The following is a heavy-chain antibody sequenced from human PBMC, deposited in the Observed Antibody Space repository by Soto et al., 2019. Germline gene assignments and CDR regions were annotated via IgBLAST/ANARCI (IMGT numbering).Heavy chain of an antibody. CDR2: IYHSGST. CDR1: GGSISSGGYS. Sequence: QLQLQESGSGLVKPSQTLSLTCAVSGGSISSGGYSWSWIRQPPGKGLEWIGYIYHSGSTYYNPSLKSRVTLSVDRSKNQVSLKLSSVTAADTAVYYCARGGGNPRKDYYYYGMDVWGQGTTVTVSS. V-gene: IGHV4-30-2*01. CDR3: ARGGGNPRKDYYYYGMDV. J-gene: IGHJ6*02. D-gene: IGHD2-15*01.